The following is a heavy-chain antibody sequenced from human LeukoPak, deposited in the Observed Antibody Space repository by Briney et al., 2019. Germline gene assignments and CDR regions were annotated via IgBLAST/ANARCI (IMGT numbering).Heavy chain of an antibody. Sequence: GGSLRLSCAASGFTFSDYYMSWIRQAPGKGLEWVAVISYDGSNKYYADSVKGRFTISRDNSKNTLYLQMNSLRAEDTAVYYCARGIVVVVSATSNWFDPWGQGTLVTVSS. CDR2: ISYDGSNK. CDR3: ARGIVVVVSATSNWFDP. CDR1: GFTFSDYY. J-gene: IGHJ5*02. D-gene: IGHD2-15*01. V-gene: IGHV3-30*03.